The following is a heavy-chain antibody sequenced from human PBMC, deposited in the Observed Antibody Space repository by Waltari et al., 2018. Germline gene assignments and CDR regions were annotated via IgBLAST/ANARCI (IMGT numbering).Heavy chain of an antibody. V-gene: IGHV3-30-3*01. CDR2: RSCDGSNE. Sequence: QVQLVESGGGVVQPGRSLRLSCAASGFTFSSYAMHWVRQAPGKGLVWVAVRSCDGSNECDGDAVEGRFTISRDNSKNTLYLQMTSLGAEDTAVYYCAREGGDGYNYVSYWGQGTLVTVSS. CDR1: GFTFSSYA. J-gene: IGHJ4*02. D-gene: IGHD5-12*01. CDR3: AREGGDGYNYVSY.